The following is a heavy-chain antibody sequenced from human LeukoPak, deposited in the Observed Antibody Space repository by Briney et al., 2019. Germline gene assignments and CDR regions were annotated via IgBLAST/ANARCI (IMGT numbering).Heavy chain of an antibody. D-gene: IGHD6-13*01. J-gene: IGHJ4*02. CDR1: GYTFTNYV. CDR3: ARLYDSSWYLDY. Sequence: ASVKVSCKASGYTFTNYVMHWVRQAPGQRLEWMGWINAGNGNTKYSQKFQGGVTITRDTSASTAYMELSSLRSEDTAVFYCARLYDSSWYLDYWGQGTLVTVSS. V-gene: IGHV1-3*01. CDR2: INAGNGNT.